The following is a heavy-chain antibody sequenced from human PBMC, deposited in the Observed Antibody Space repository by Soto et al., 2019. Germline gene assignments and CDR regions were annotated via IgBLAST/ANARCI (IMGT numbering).Heavy chain of an antibody. V-gene: IGHV3-23*01. CDR2: IFGSGRTT. Sequence: PGGSLRLSCAASGFDFSSDVMNWVRQAPGKGLEWVASIFGSGRTTYYADSVKGRFNISRDNSKNTLYLQLNSLRVEDTALYYCANSQSGSFFAAFHLRGQGPMVPLSS. CDR1: GFDFSSDV. J-gene: IGHJ3*01. CDR3: ANSQSGSFFAAFHL. D-gene: IGHD1-26*01.